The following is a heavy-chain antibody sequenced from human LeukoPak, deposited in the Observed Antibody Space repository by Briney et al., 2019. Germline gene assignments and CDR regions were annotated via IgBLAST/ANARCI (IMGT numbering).Heavy chain of an antibody. CDR1: GFTFGDYA. V-gene: IGHV3-49*03. J-gene: IGHJ4*02. CDR2: IRSKAYGGTT. D-gene: IGHD3-16*02. Sequence: GGSLRLSCTVSGFTFGDYAMSWFRQAPGKGLEWVSFIRSKAYGGTTEYAASVKGRFTISRDDSKSIAYLQINSLKTEDTAVYYCTRDRGYYDYVWGSYRYDGYFDYWGQGTLVTVSS. CDR3: TRDRGYYDYVWGSYRYDGYFDY.